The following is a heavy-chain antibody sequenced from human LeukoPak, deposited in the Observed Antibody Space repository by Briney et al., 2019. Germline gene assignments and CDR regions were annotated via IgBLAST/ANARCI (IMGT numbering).Heavy chain of an antibody. CDR3: AKVRQGGVIDSNDY. D-gene: IGHD3-16*02. CDR2: VSYLGDNT. Sequence: GGSLRLSCAASGFTFSDHAMSWVRQAPRQGLEWVSSVSYLGDNTFYADSVKGRFTISRDNSKNTLYLQMNSLRAEDTAVYYCAKVRQGGVIDSNDYWGQGTLVTVYS. CDR1: GFTFSDHA. V-gene: IGHV3-23*01. J-gene: IGHJ4*02.